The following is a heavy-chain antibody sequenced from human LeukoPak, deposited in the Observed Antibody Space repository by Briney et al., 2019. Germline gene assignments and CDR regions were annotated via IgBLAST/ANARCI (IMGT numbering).Heavy chain of an antibody. CDR2: ISYDGSNK. Sequence: GRSLRLSCAASGFTFSSYGMHWVRQAPGKGLEWVAVISYDGSNKYYADSVKGRFTISRDNSKNTLYLQMNSLRAEDTAVYYCAKEAGVASGWYFTAWGQGTLVTVSS. CDR1: GFTFSSYG. V-gene: IGHV3-30*18. CDR3: AKEAGVASGWYFTA. J-gene: IGHJ5*02. D-gene: IGHD6-19*01.